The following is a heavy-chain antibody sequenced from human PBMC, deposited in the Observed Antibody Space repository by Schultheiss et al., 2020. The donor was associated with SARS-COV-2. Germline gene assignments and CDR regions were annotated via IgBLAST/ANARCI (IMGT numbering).Heavy chain of an antibody. CDR1: GGSISSGGYY. Sequence: SETLSLTCTVSGGSISSGGYYWSWIRQHPGKGLEWIGYIYHSGSTYYNPSLKSRVTISVDRSKNQFSLKLSSVTAADTAVYYCARGQTRGDKLGYWGQGTLVTVSS. CDR3: ARGQTRGDKLGY. J-gene: IGHJ1*01. D-gene: IGHD2-21*02. V-gene: IGHV4-30-2*01. CDR2: IYHSGST.